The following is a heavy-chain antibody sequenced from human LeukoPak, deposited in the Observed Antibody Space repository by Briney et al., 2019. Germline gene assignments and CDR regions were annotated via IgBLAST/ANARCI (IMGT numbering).Heavy chain of an antibody. CDR1: GGSISSSSYY. CDR3: ARDCTPTTCYFDY. V-gene: IGHV4-61*01. Sequence: PSETLSLTCTVSGGSISSSSYYWSWIRQPPGKGLEWIGYIYYSGSTNYNPSLKSRVTISVDTSKNQFSLKLTSVTAADTAVYYCARDCTPTTCYFDYWGQGTLVTVSS. D-gene: IGHD2-8*01. CDR2: IYYSGST. J-gene: IGHJ4*02.